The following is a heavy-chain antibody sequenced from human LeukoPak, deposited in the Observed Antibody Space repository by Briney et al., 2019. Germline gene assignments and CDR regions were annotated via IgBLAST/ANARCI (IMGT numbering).Heavy chain of an antibody. Sequence: GGSLRLSCAAAGFTFSSYAMNWVRQAPGKGLEWVSGTSGSGSSTYYADSVKGRFTISRDNSKNTLSLQMNSLRAEDTAVYYCARGLSGTYFALDYWGQGTRVTVSS. CDR2: TSGSGSST. CDR1: GFTFSSYA. V-gene: IGHV3-23*01. J-gene: IGHJ4*02. D-gene: IGHD3-10*01. CDR3: ARGLSGTYFALDY.